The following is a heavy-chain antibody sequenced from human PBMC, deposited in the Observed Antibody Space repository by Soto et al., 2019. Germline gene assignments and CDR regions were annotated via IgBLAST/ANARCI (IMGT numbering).Heavy chain of an antibody. V-gene: IGHV3-23*01. Sequence: GGSLRLSCAASGFTFSSYAMSWVRQAPGKGLEWVSAISGSGGSTYYADSVKGRFTISRDNSKNTLYLQMNSLRAEDTAVYYCAKEMYYYDSSGYYYVGNNWFDPWGQGTLVTVSS. D-gene: IGHD3-22*01. CDR3: AKEMYYYDSSGYYYVGNNWFDP. CDR1: GFTFSSYA. CDR2: ISGSGGST. J-gene: IGHJ5*02.